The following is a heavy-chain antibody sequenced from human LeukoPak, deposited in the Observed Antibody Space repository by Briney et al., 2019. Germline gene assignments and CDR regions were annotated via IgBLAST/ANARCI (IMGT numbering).Heavy chain of an antibody. CDR3: ARTTETPSIVGATTDAFDI. J-gene: IGHJ3*02. Sequence: GGSLRHSCAASGFTFSSYWMHWVRQAPGKGLVWVSRINSDGSSTSYADSVKGRFTISRDNAKNTLYLQMNSLRAEDTAVYYCARTTETPSIVGATTDAFDIWGQGTMVTVSS. CDR1: GFTFSSYW. CDR2: INSDGSST. V-gene: IGHV3-74*01. D-gene: IGHD1-26*01.